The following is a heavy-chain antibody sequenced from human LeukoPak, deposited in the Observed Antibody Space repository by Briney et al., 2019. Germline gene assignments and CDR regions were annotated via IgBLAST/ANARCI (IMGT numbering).Heavy chain of an antibody. D-gene: IGHD5-18*01. CDR3: ARWIQLWRAFDI. Sequence: ASVKVSCKASGYSFTGYYMNWLRQAPGQGLEWMGWINPTSGGTNSAQKFHGRVTLASDTSISTAYMELSRLTSDDTAVYYCARWIQLWRAFDIWGQGTVVTVSS. CDR1: GYSFTGYY. J-gene: IGHJ3*02. V-gene: IGHV1-2*02. CDR2: INPTSGGT.